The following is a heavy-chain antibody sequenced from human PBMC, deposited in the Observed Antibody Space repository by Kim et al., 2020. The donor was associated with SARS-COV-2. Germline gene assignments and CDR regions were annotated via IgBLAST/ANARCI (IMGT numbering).Heavy chain of an antibody. Sequence: GGSLRLSCAASGFTFSSYAMSGVRQAPGKGLEWVSAISGRGGSTYYADSVKGRFTTSRDNSKNTLYRQMNSLRSEDTAVYYCAKVKRSSSWKYYFDYWGQGTLVTVSS. J-gene: IGHJ4*02. CDR3: AKVKRSSSWKYYFDY. CDR1: GFTFSSYA. D-gene: IGHD6-13*01. CDR2: ISGRGGST. V-gene: IGHV3-23*01.